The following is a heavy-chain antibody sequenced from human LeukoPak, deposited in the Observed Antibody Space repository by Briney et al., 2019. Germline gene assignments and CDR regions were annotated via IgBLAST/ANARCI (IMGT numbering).Heavy chain of an antibody. CDR3: AANSYGQGRHY. D-gene: IGHD3-10*01. CDR1: GFTFNIHD. J-gene: IGHJ4*02. V-gene: IGHV3-48*03. Sequence: GESLRLSCAASGFTFNIHDMYWVRQAPGKGLEWISHISGSGTTIYYADSVRGRFTVSRDNTKNSLHLQMNSLGAEDTALYYCAANSYGQGRHYWDQGTLVTVSS. CDR2: ISGSGTTI.